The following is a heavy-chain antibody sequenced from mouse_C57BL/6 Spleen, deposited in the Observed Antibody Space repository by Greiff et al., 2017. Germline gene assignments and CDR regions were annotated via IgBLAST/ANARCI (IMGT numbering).Heavy chain of an antibody. D-gene: IGHD4-1*02. J-gene: IGHJ2*01. Sequence: EVQLVESGGDLVKPGGSLKLSCAASGFTFSSYGMSWVRQTPDKRLEWVATISSGGSYTYYPDSVKGRFTISRDNAKNTLYLQMSSLKSEDTAMYYCARTSTGTTFDYWGQGTTLTVSS. CDR1: GFTFSSYG. CDR2: ISSGGSYT. V-gene: IGHV5-6*01. CDR3: ARTSTGTTFDY.